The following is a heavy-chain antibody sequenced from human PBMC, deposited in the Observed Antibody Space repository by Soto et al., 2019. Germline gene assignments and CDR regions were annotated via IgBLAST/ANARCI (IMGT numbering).Heavy chain of an antibody. CDR2: ISSSGSPK. Sequence: AGGSLRLYCVASGFTFISYEMNWVRQAPGKGLEWVSNISSSGSPKYYVDSVKGRFTISRDNAKNSLYLQMNSLRAEDTAVYYCARVLHYGWLPSRYYYGMDVWGQGTTVTVSS. CDR3: ARVLHYGWLPSRYYYGMDV. D-gene: IGHD3-10*01. CDR1: GFTFISYE. V-gene: IGHV3-48*03. J-gene: IGHJ6*02.